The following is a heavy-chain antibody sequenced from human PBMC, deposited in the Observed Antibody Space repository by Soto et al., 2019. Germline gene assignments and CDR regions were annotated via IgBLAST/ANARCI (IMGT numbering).Heavy chain of an antibody. CDR1: GGSFSGFY. Sequence: AETLPPTYAASGGSFSGFYWNWIRQPPGKGLEWIGEINHSGSTDYNPSLKSRVTISVDTSKNQFSLKLSSVTAADTAVYYCARAFTYSSSSGYYYGMDVWGQGTTVS. CDR2: INHSGST. J-gene: IGHJ6*02. CDR3: ARAFTYSSSSGYYYGMDV. V-gene: IGHV4-34*01. D-gene: IGHD6-6*01.